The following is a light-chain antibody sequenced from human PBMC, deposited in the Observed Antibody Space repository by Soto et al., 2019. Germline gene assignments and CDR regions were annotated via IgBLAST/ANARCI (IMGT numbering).Light chain of an antibody. CDR1: QRVSNDY. CDR2: GAS. Sequence: EVVLTQSPGTLSLSPGDRAPLSCRASQRVSNDYLAWYQKKPGHPPTLLIYGASTRAAGIPARFSGRGSGRDFTLTISRLEPEDFAVFYCQQYGGSPLFTFGPGTKVDIK. V-gene: IGKV3-20*01. J-gene: IGKJ3*01. CDR3: QQYGGSPLFT.